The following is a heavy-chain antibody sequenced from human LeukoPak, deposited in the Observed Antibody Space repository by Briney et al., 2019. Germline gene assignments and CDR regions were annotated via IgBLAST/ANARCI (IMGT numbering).Heavy chain of an antibody. V-gene: IGHV4-59*08. CDR1: GGSISSYY. J-gene: IGHJ3*02. CDR2: IYYSGST. D-gene: IGHD3-22*01. Sequence: PSETLSLTCTVSGGSISSYYWSWIRQPPGKGLEWIGYIYYSGSTNYNPSLKSRVTISVDTSKNHFSLKLSSVTAADTAVYYCARMYYYDSSGYYGNLWFLGAFDIWGQGTMVTVSS. CDR3: ARMYYYDSSGYYGNLWFLGAFDI.